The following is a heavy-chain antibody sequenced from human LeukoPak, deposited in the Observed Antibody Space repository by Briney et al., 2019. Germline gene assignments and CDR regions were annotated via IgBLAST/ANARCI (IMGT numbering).Heavy chain of an antibody. CDR3: AKVGSGWYGVDY. CDR1: GFTFSTYG. J-gene: IGHJ4*02. D-gene: IGHD6-19*01. CDR2: IRYNGGNQ. Sequence: PGGSLRLSCAASGFTFSTYGMHWVRQAPGKGLEWVAFIRYNGGNQYYAESVKGRFAISRDNSKNTLYVQMNSLRTEDTAVYYCAKVGSGWYGVDYWGQGTLVTVSS. V-gene: IGHV3-30*02.